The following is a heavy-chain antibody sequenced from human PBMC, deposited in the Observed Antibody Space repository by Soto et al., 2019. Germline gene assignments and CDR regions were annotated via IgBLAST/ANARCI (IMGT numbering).Heavy chain of an antibody. CDR3: AKDLWEVVTATDNWFDP. V-gene: IGHV3-30*18. Sequence: GGSLRLSCAASGFTFSSYGMHWVRQAPGKGLEWVAVISYDGSNKYYADSVKGRFTISRDNSKNTLYLQMNSLRAEDTAVYYCAKDLWEVVTATDNWFDPWGQGTLVTVSS. J-gene: IGHJ5*02. D-gene: IGHD2-21*02. CDR2: ISYDGSNK. CDR1: GFTFSSYG.